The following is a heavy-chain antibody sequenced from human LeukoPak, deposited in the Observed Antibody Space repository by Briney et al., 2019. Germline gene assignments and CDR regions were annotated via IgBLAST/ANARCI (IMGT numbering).Heavy chain of an antibody. CDR2: INAGNGDT. V-gene: IGHV1-3*01. J-gene: IGHJ4*02. CDR3: ARGLGRLDY. D-gene: IGHD1-1*01. Sequence: ASVKVSCKASGYTFTSYAVHWVRHAPGQRLGWMGWINAGNGDTKYSQKFSGRVTITRDTSASTAYMELSRLRSEDTAVYYCARGLGRLDYWGQGTLVTVSS. CDR1: GYTFTSYA.